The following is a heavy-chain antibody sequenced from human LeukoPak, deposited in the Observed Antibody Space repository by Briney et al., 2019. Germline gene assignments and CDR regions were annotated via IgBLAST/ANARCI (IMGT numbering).Heavy chain of an antibody. CDR1: GFTFSSYE. Sequence: GGSLRLSCEAPGFTFSSYEMTWVRQAPGKGLEWVSSIKSGFTVFYADSVKGRFTISRDNAKNSLYLQMNSLRAEDTAVYYCAELGITMIGGVWGKGTTVTISS. J-gene: IGHJ6*04. CDR2: IKSGFTV. D-gene: IGHD3-10*02. CDR3: AELGITMIGGV. V-gene: IGHV3-48*03.